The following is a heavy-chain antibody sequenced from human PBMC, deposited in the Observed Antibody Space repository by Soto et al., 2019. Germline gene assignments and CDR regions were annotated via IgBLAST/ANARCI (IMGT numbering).Heavy chain of an antibody. CDR1: GFTFSSYA. J-gene: IGHJ4*02. Sequence: PVGSLRLSCASSGFTFSSYAMSCVRHAPGKWLEWVSAISGSGGSTYYADSVKGRFTISRDNSKNTLYLQMNSLRAEDTAVYYCAKSVTVVNPCYEYWGQGTLVTVSS. D-gene: IGHD2-15*01. V-gene: IGHV3-23*01. CDR2: ISGSGGST. CDR3: AKSVTVVNPCYEY.